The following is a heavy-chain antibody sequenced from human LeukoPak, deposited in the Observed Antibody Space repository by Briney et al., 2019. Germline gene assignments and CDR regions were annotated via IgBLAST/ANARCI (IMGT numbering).Heavy chain of an antibody. CDR3: AKDHSGSFYYFEY. V-gene: IGHV3-30*18. CDR2: ISYEGSNK. D-gene: IGHD1-26*01. J-gene: IGHJ4*02. Sequence: GRSLRLSCAASGFTFSSHGMHWVRQALGKGLEWVAVISYEGSNKYYADSVKGRFTISRDNSKNTLYLQMNSLRAEDTAVYYCAKDHSGSFYYFEYWGQGTLVTVSA. CDR1: GFTFSSHG.